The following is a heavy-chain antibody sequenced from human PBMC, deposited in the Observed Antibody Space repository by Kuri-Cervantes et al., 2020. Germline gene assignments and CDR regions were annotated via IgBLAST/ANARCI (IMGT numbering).Heavy chain of an antibody. J-gene: IGHJ5*02. Sequence: KVSCKGSGYSFTSYWIGWVRPMTGKGLEWMGIIYPGDSYTRYSPSFQGQVTISADKSISNAYLQWSGLKASDTAMYSCARSISSGCYWFDPWGQGTLVTVSS. D-gene: IGHD6-19*01. CDR3: ARSISSGCYWFDP. V-gene: IGHV5-51*01. CDR1: GYSFTSYW. CDR2: IYPGDSYT.